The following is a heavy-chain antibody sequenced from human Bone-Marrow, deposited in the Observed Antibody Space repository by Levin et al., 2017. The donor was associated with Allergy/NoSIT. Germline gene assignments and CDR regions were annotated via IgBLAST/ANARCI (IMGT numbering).Heavy chain of an antibody. J-gene: IGHJ4*02. Sequence: VASVKVSCKASGYFFKHYAVNWVRQAPGQGLEWMGWISINNGNTNYAQNFQGRVTLTRDISSNTAFMEMRGLRSGDTALYFCARGNTYSGSYNYFDNWGQGTLVTVSS. CDR2: ISINNGNT. V-gene: IGHV1-18*01. D-gene: IGHD1-26*01. CDR3: ARGNTYSGSYNYFDN. CDR1: GYFFKHYA.